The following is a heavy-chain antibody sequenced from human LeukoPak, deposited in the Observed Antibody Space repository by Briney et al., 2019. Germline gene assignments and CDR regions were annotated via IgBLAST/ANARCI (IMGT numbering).Heavy chain of an antibody. V-gene: IGHV3-30*18. CDR1: GFTFSSYG. CDR2: ISYDGSNK. Sequence: GGSLRLSCAASGFTFSSYGMHWVRQAPGKGLEWVAVISYDGSNKYYADSVKGRFTISRDNSKNTLYLQMNSLRAEDTAVYYCAKDAGPHYYDSSGYLYHWGQGTLVTVSS. D-gene: IGHD3-22*01. J-gene: IGHJ5*02. CDR3: AKDAGPHYYDSSGYLYH.